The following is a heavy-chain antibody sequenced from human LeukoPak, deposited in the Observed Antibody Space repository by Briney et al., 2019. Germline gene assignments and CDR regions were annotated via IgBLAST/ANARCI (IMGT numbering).Heavy chain of an antibody. D-gene: IGHD3-22*01. V-gene: IGHV1-2*02. CDR1: GYTFTGNY. J-gene: IGHJ1*01. CDR3: ARGYYDSSDYEYFQH. CDR2: INPNSGGT. Sequence: GASEKVSCKASGYTFTGNYMHWVRQAPGQGLEWMGWINPNSGGTNYAQKFQDRVTVTRDTSISTAYMELSRLRSDDTAVYYCARGYYDSSDYEYFQHWGQGTLVTVSS.